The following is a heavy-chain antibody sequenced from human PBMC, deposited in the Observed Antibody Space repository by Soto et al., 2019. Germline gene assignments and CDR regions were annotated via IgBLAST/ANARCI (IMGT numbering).Heavy chain of an antibody. CDR1: GFSLSTSGVG. J-gene: IGHJ4*02. Sequence: QITLKESGPTLVKPTQTLTLTCTCSGFSLSTSGVGVGWIRQPPRKALEWLALIYWDDDKRYSPSLKSRLTXTXXTSKNQVVLIMTNMDPMDTATYYCALSSGYSYADYWGQGTLVTVSS. V-gene: IGHV2-5*02. CDR3: ALSSGYSYADY. CDR2: IYWDDDK. D-gene: IGHD5-18*01.